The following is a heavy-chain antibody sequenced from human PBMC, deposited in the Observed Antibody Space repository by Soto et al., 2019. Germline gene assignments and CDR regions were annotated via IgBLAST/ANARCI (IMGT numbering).Heavy chain of an antibody. V-gene: IGHV1-58*01. J-gene: IGHJ3*01. Sequence: QMQLVQSGPEVKKPGTSVKVSCKASGFTFTSSAVQWVRQARGLRLEWIGWIVVGSGNTNYAQKFQERVTITRDMSTSTQNMELSSLESEDTAVYYCAPLTGSYAFDFWGQGTMVTVSS. D-gene: IGHD1-20*01. CDR3: APLTGSYAFDF. CDR2: IVVGSGNT. CDR1: GFTFTSSA.